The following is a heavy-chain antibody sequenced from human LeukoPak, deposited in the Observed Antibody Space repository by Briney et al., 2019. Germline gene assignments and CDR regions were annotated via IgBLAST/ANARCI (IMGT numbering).Heavy chain of an antibody. CDR2: ISGSDGST. J-gene: IGHJ4*02. V-gene: IGHV3-23*01. D-gene: IGHD3-3*01. Sequence: GGSLRLSCAASGFTFSSYAMSWVRQAPGKGLEWVSAISGSDGSTYYADSVKGRFTISRDNSKTTLYLQMNSLRAEDTAVYYCAKDGEPDNYDFWSGYSVWGQGTLVTVSS. CDR1: GFTFSSYA. CDR3: AKDGEPDNYDFWSGYSV.